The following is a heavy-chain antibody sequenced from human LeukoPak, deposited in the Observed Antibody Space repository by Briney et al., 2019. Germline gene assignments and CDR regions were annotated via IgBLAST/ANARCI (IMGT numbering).Heavy chain of an antibody. Sequence: SETLSLTCAVYGGSFSGYYWSWIRQPPGKGLEWIGYIYYSGSTDYNPSLKSRVTISVDTSKNQFSLKLSSVTAADTAVYYCARDLYGGKDYWGQGTLVTVSS. V-gene: IGHV4-34*11. CDR3: ARDLYGGKDY. CDR2: IYYSGST. D-gene: IGHD4-23*01. J-gene: IGHJ4*02. CDR1: GGSFSGYY.